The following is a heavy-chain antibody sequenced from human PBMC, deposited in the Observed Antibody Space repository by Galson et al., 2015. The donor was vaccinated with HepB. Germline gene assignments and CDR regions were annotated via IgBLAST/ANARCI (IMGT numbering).Heavy chain of an antibody. D-gene: IGHD2-15*01. Sequence: SETLSLTCTVSGGSISTSYWSWIRQPPGKGLEYIAYIYYTGDTNYNPSLKSRVAISIDTSKNQFSLKLNSVTAADTAVYYCARVHSWHVDYWGQGTLVTVSS. CDR3: ARVHSWHVDY. CDR1: GGSISTSY. J-gene: IGHJ4*02. CDR2: IYYTGDT. V-gene: IGHV4-59*01.